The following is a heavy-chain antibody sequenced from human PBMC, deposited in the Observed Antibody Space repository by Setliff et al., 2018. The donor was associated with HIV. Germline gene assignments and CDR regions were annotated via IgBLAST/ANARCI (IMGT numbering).Heavy chain of an antibody. V-gene: IGHV4-39*07. Sequence: LSLTCTVSGGSISSSGYYWGWIRQPPGKGLEWIGRIYYSGSTYYNPSLASRITISIDTSKNEFSLKMTSVTAADTAVYYCARAPLKYYDILTGFHDAFDIWGQGTMVTVSS. CDR1: GGSISSSGYY. D-gene: IGHD3-9*01. CDR2: IYYSGST. J-gene: IGHJ3*02. CDR3: ARAPLKYYDILTGFHDAFDI.